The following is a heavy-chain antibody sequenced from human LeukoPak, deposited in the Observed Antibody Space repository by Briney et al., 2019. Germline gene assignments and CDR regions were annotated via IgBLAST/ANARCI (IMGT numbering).Heavy chain of an antibody. CDR3: AKRGVVIRVFLVGFHKEAYYFDS. CDR2: ISDSGGST. CDR1: GITPGNYG. V-gene: IGHV3-23*01. J-gene: IGHJ4*02. Sequence: PGGSLRLSCAVSGITPGNYGMSWVRQPPGKGLEWVAGISDSGGSTNYADSVKGRFTISRDTPRNALYLQMNSLRAEDTAVYFCAKRGVVIRVFLVGFHKEAYYFDSWGQGALVTVSS. D-gene: IGHD3-10*01.